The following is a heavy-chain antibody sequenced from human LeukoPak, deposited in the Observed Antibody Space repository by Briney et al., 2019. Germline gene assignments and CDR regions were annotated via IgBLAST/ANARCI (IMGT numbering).Heavy chain of an antibody. D-gene: IGHD5-18*01. CDR2: MQSTGNS. Sequence: PSETLSLTCSVFGDPISTYHWNWIRKPPGKGLEWIAYMQSTGNSQYNPSLKSRVAMSVDTSKNQVVLNLSSVTAADTAVYYCARDKRHSFGRYFDHWGQGMLVTVSS. CDR1: GDPISTYH. V-gene: IGHV4-59*01. J-gene: IGHJ4*02. CDR3: ARDKRHSFGRYFDH.